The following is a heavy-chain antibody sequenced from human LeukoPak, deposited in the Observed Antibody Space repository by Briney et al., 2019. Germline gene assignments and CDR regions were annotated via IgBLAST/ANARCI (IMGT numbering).Heavy chain of an antibody. Sequence: SETLSLTCTVSGFSITTYSWSWIRQPPGKGLEWIGYIYYTGSTNYNPSLKSRVTISVDTSKNQFSLKLSSVTAADTAVYYCARGPRSVRPVRFDYWGQGTLVTVSS. D-gene: IGHD3-22*01. CDR1: GFSITTYS. V-gene: IGHV4-59*12. J-gene: IGHJ4*02. CDR3: ARGPRSVRPVRFDY. CDR2: IYYTGST.